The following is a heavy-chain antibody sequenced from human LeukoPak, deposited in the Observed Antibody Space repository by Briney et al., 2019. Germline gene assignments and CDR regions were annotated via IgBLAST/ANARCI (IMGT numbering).Heavy chain of an antibody. J-gene: IGHJ4*02. V-gene: IGHV3-9*01. CDR1: GFTFDNYA. D-gene: IGHD3-22*01. CDR2: ISWNSDSI. Sequence: GGSLRLSCTASGFTFDNYAMHWVRQAPGKGLEWVSGISWNSDSIGYADSVKGRFTISRDNAKNSLYLQMNSLRAEDTALYYCAKGDPNDSSGYYPYFDHWGQGTLVTVSS. CDR3: AKGDPNDSSGYYPYFDH.